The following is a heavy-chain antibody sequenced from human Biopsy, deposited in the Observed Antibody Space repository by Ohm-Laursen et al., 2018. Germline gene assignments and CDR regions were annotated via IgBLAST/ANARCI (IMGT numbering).Heavy chain of an antibody. CDR2: IWYDGSRE. CDR3: ARLNSGTYDASDL. Sequence: SLRLSCAASGFTFSSYGMHWVRQAPGKGLEWVAVIWYDGSREYYADSVGGRFTISRDNAQNSLYLHMNSLRAEDTAVYYCARLNSGTYDASDLWGQGTMVIVSS. CDR1: GFTFSSYG. J-gene: IGHJ3*01. V-gene: IGHV3-33*01. D-gene: IGHD1-26*01.